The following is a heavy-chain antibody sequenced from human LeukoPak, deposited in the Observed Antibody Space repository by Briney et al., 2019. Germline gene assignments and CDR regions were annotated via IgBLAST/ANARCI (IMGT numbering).Heavy chain of an antibody. V-gene: IGHV3-23*01. Sequence: GGSLRLSCAASGFTFSDYAMTWVRQAPGKGLEWVSIISGSGGDTYYADSVKGRFTISRDNSKNTLYLQMNSLRAEDTAVYYCARDPDYYDSTENWGQGTLVTVSS. CDR3: ARDPDYYDSTEN. CDR1: GFTFSDYA. CDR2: ISGSGGDT. J-gene: IGHJ4*02. D-gene: IGHD3-22*01.